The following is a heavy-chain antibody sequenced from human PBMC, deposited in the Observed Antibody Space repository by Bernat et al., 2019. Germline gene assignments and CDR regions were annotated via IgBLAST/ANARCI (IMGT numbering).Heavy chain of an antibody. D-gene: IGHD4-17*01. CDR2: ISYDGSNK. V-gene: IGHV3-30*18. J-gene: IGHJ4*02. CDR1: GFTFSSYG. Sequence: VQLVESGGGLVQPGGSLTLSCAASGFTFSSYGMHWVRQAPGKGLEWVAVISYDGSNKYYADSVKGRFTISRDNSKNTLYLQMNSLRAEDTAVYYCAKDYGDYTSVSDYWGQGTLVTVSS. CDR3: AKDYGDYTSVSDY.